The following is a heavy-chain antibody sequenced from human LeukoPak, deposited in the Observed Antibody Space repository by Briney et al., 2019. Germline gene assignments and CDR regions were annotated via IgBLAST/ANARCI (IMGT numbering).Heavy chain of an antibody. J-gene: IGHJ4*02. Sequence: PSETLSLTCTVSGGSISSYYWSWIRQPPGKGLEWIGYIYYSGSTNYNPSLKSRVTISVDTSKNQFSLKLSSVTAAGTAVYYCARGKWEPPLDYWGQGTLVTVSS. CDR1: GGSISSYY. V-gene: IGHV4-59*01. CDR3: ARGKWEPPLDY. CDR2: IYYSGST. D-gene: IGHD1-26*01.